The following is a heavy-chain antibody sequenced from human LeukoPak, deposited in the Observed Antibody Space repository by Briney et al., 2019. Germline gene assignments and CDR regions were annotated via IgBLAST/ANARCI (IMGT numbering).Heavy chain of an antibody. CDR3: ATVPRYDYVWGSYRFGY. CDR1: GYTLTELS. Sequence: ASVRVSCKVSGYTLTELSMHWVRQAPGKGLEWMGGFDPEDGETIYAQKFQGRVTMTEDTSTDTAYMELSSLRSEDTAVYYCATVPRYDYVWGSYRFGYWGQGTLVTVSS. J-gene: IGHJ4*02. CDR2: FDPEDGET. V-gene: IGHV1-24*01. D-gene: IGHD3-16*02.